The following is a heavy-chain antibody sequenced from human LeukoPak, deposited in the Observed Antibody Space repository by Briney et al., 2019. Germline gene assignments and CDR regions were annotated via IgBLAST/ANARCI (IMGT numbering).Heavy chain of an antibody. CDR3: ARDTGVATSGSPVGY. CDR1: SGSISSGVYY. J-gene: IGHJ4*02. CDR2: IYYSGST. V-gene: IGHV4-31*03. D-gene: IGHD1-26*01. Sequence: PSETLSLTCPVSSGSISSGVYYWSWIRQHPGKGLEWIGYIYYSGSTYYNPSLKSRVTISVDTSKDQSSLILTSVTAADTAVYYCARDTGVATSGSPVGYWGQGTLVTVSS.